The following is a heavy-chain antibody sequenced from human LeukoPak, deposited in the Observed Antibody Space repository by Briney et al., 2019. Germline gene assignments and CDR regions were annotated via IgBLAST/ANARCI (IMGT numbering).Heavy chain of an antibody. J-gene: IGHJ4*02. CDR3: ARLRRNSDRRYSLYYYVH. D-gene: IGHD1/OR15-1a*01. V-gene: IGHV3-21*04. Sequence: PGGSLRLSCAASGFTFSDYSMNWVRQAPGKGLEWVASVNTGSGSTYYADSVRGRFTISRDNAKNSLFLQMNSLRAEDTAVYYCARLRRNSDRRYSLYYYVHWGQGALVTVSS. CDR1: GFTFSDYS. CDR2: VNTGSGST.